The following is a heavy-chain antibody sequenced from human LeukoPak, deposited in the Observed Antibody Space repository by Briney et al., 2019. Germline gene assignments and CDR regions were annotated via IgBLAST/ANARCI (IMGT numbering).Heavy chain of an antibody. D-gene: IGHD1-26*01. V-gene: IGHV1-24*01. CDR1: GYTLTELS. CDR2: FDPEDGET. Sequence: ASVKVSCKVSGYTLTELSMHWVRQAPGKGLEWMGRFDPEDGETIYAQKFQGRVTMTEDTSTNTAYMELSSLRSEDTAVYYCARAPSFRTSGSYYYYYGMDVWGQGTTVTVSS. CDR3: ARAPSFRTSGSYYYYYGMDV. J-gene: IGHJ6*02.